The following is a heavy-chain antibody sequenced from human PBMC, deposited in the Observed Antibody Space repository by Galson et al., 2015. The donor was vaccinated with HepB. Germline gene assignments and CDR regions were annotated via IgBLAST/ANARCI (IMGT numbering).Heavy chain of an antibody. J-gene: IGHJ3*02. V-gene: IGHV1-46*01. CDR3: ARIGDIVVVVAADAFDI. D-gene: IGHD2-15*01. CDR1: GYTFTSYY. CDR2: SNPSGGST. Sequence: SVKVSCKASGYTFTSYYMHWVRQAPGQGLEWMGISNPSGGSTSYAQKFQGRVTMTRDTSTSTVYMELSSLRSEDTAVYYCARIGDIVVVVAADAFDIWGQGTMVTVSS.